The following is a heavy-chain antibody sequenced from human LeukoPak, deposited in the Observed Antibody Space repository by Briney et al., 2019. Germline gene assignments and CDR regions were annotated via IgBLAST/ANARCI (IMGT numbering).Heavy chain of an antibody. CDR2: ISCDGSNK. CDR3: AREWECSGGSCYPGDYYYYGMDV. CDR1: GSTFSSYA. D-gene: IGHD2-15*01. V-gene: IGHV3-30-3*01. Sequence: GGSLRLSCAASGSTFSSYAMHWVRQAPGKGLEWVAVISCDGSNKYYADSVKGRFTISRDNSKNTLYLQMNSLRAEDTAVYYCAREWECSGGSCYPGDYYYYGMDVWGQGTTVTVSS. J-gene: IGHJ6*02.